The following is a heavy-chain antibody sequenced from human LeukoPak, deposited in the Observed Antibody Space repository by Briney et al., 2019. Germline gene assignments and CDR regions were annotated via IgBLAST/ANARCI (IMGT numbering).Heavy chain of an antibody. J-gene: IGHJ6*03. CDR3: ARTDEDFDMDV. D-gene: IGHD3/OR15-3a*01. V-gene: IGHV4-59*08. CDR1: GGSISTYY. Sequence: SSETPSLTCTVPGGSISTYYWSWIRQPPGKGLEWIGYIYYSGSTNYSPSLKSRVTISVDTSKNQFSLKLSSVTAADTAVYYCARTDEDFDMDVWGKGTTVTISS. CDR2: IYYSGST.